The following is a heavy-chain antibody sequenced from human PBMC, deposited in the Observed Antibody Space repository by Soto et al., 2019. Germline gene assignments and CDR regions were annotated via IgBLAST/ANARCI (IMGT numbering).Heavy chain of an antibody. CDR2: INHSGST. CDR1: GGSFSGYY. J-gene: IGHJ6*02. V-gene: IGHV4-34*01. Sequence: SETRSLTCAVYGGSFSGYYWSGSRQPPGKGLEWIGEINHSGSTNYNPSLKSRVTISVDTSKNQFSLKLSSVTAADTAVYYCARGAIYGFGELRNYYYYYGMDVWGQGTTVTVSS. CDR3: ARGAIYGFGELRNYYYYYGMDV. D-gene: IGHD3-10*01.